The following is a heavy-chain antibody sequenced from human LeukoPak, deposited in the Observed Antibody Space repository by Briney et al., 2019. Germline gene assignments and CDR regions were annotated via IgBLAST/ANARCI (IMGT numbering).Heavy chain of an antibody. CDR1: GFTFSSYA. J-gene: IGHJ6*03. CDR2: ISGSGGST. D-gene: IGHD3-10*01. CDR3: ANSGGYYYYHMDV. Sequence: GGSLRLSCAASGFTFSSYAMSWVRQAPGKGLEWVSAISGSGGSTYYADSVKGRFTISRDNSKNTLYLQMNSLRAEDTAVYYCANSGGYYYYHMDVWGKGTTVTVSS. V-gene: IGHV3-23*01.